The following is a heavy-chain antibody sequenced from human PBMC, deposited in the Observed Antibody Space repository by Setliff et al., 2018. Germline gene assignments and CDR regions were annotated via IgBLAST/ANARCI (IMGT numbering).Heavy chain of an antibody. J-gene: IGHJ4*02. V-gene: IGHV4-61*01. D-gene: IGHD2-15*01. Sequence: SLTCTVSGGSVSSGSYYWSWIRQPPGKGPEWIGYIYYSGSTNYNPSLKSRVTISVDTSKNQFSLKLSSVTAADTAVYYCARSQWGGESYYFDYWGQGTRVTVS. CDR3: ARSQWGGESYYFDY. CDR2: IYYSGST. CDR1: GGSVSSGSYY.